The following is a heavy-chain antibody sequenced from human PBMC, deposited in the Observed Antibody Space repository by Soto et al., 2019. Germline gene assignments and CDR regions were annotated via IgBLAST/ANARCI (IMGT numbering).Heavy chain of an antibody. CDR1: GYTFTSYD. CDR2: MNPNSGNT. D-gene: IGHD4-4*01. CDR3: GRGSTVTFYYYGMDV. V-gene: IGHV1-8*01. Sequence: QVQLVQSGAEVKKPGASVKVSCKASGYTFTSYDINWVRQATGQGLQWMGWMNPNSGNTGYAQKLQGRVTMTRNTSISTAYMELSSLRSEDTAVYYCGRGSTVTFYYYGMDVWGQGTTVTVSS. J-gene: IGHJ6*02.